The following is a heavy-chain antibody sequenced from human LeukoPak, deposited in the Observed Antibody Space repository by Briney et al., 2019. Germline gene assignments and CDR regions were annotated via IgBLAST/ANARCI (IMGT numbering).Heavy chain of an antibody. CDR3: AKENGVKPYFDY. D-gene: IGHD4-17*01. CDR2: ISGSGGST. V-gene: IGHV3-23*01. J-gene: IGHJ4*02. CDR1: GFTVSSNY. Sequence: GGSLRLSCAASGFTVSSNYMSWVRQAPGKGLEWVSAISGSGGSTYYADSVKGRFTISRDNSKNTLYLQMNSLRAEDTAVYYCAKENGVKPYFDYWGQGTLVTVSS.